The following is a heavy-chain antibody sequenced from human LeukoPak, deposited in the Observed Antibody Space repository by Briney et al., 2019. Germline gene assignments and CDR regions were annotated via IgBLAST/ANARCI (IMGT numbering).Heavy chain of an antibody. CDR2: IYHSGST. CDR1: GGSISTSNW. Sequence: SGTLSLTCAVSGGSISTSNWWSWVRQPPGKGLEWIGEIYHSGSTNYNPSLKSRVTISVDTSKNQFSLKLSSVTAADTAVYYCARETLGWFDPWGQGTLVTVSS. D-gene: IGHD2/OR15-2a*01. V-gene: IGHV4-4*02. J-gene: IGHJ5*02. CDR3: ARETLGWFDP.